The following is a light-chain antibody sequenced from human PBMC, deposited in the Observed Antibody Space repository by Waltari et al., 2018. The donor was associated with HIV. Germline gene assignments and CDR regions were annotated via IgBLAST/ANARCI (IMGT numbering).Light chain of an antibody. CDR1: QTISNS. CDR2: QAS. CDR3: QQSDTYYT. J-gene: IGKJ2*01. Sequence: DIQMTQSPSTLSVAVGDRVILTCRASQTISNSLAWYHQKPGKAPRLLISQASVLESGVSSRFSGSGSGTDFTLTISILQPDDFGTYYCQQSDTYYTFGQGTKLERK. V-gene: IGKV1-5*03.